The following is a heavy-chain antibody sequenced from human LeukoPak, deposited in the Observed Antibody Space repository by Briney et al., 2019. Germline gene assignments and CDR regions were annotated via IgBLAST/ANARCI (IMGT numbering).Heavy chain of an antibody. J-gene: IGHJ5*02. CDR2: ISSSSSYI. CDR1: GFTFSSYS. CDR3: ARAPIFGVDANWFDP. D-gene: IGHD3-3*01. Sequence: GGSLRLSCAASGFTFSSYSMNWVRQAPGKGLEWVSSISSSSSYIYYADSVKGRFTISRDNAKNSLYLQMNSLRAEDTAVYYCARAPIFGVDANWFDPWGQGTLVTVSS. V-gene: IGHV3-21*01.